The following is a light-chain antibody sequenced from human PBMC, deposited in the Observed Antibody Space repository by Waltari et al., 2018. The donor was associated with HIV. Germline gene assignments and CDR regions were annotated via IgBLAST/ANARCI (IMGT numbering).Light chain of an antibody. CDR2: DVS. CDR3: FSYAGNNFLL. V-gene: IGLV2-8*01. J-gene: IGLJ2*01. Sequence: QSALTQPPSASGSPGQSVTISCAGTSSAIGLYNIVSWYQHQPGKAPKHMISDVSRRPSGVPDRFSGSKSGNTASLTVSGLQADDEATYYCFSYAGNNFLLFGGGTKLTVL. CDR1: SSAIGLYNI.